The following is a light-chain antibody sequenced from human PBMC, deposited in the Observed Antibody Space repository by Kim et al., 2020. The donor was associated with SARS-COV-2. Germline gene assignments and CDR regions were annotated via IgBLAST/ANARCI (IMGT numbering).Light chain of an antibody. V-gene: IGKV1-5*03. CDR3: QQYSSYWT. CDR2: EAS. J-gene: IGKJ1*01. CDR1: QSITTW. Sequence: DIQMTQSPSTLSASVGDRITITCWASQSITTWLAWYQQKPGKAPKLLIYEASSLERGVPSRFSGSVSGTEFTLTISSLQPDDFATYYCQQYSSYWTFGQGTKVDIK.